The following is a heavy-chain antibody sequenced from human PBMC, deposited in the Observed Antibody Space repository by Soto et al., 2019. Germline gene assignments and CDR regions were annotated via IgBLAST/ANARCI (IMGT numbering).Heavy chain of an antibody. CDR1: GASISYYY. D-gene: IGHD3-22*01. CDR2: VYHTGST. J-gene: IGHJ5*02. Sequence: SETLSLTCTVSGASISYYYLSWLRQPPGKGLEWIGYVYHTGSTNYNPSLKSRVIISVDTSKNQFSLRLTSVTAEDTAVYYCERFIVDIQGHHWFGPWCQGILVSVS. CDR3: ERFIVDIQGHHWFGP. V-gene: IGHV4-59*01.